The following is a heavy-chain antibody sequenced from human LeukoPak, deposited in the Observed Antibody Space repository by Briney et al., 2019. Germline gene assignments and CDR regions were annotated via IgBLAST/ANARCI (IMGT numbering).Heavy chain of an antibody. CDR1: GFTFDDYG. J-gene: IGHJ3*02. D-gene: IGHD1-26*01. V-gene: IGHV3-21*01. CDR3: FGRTSGAFDI. Sequence: GGSLRLSCAASGFTFDDYGMSWVRQAPGKGLEWVSSISSSSSYIYYADSVKGRFTISRDNAKNSLYLQMNSLRAEDTAVYYCFGRTSGAFDIWGQGTMVTVSS. CDR2: ISSSSSYI.